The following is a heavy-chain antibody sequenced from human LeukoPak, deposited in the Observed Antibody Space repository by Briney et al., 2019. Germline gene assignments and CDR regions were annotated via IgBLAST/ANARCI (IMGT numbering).Heavy chain of an antibody. D-gene: IGHD5-18*01. V-gene: IGHV4-59*01. CDR1: GASISSYY. Sequence: SGTLSLTCTVSGASISSYYWSWIRQSPGKGVEWMGDIYKSGSTNYNPSLTSRVNIAVDTSKNHISLGLTSVTAADTAVYYCARSEKVNTATGWFDPWGQGTLVTVSS. CDR3: ARSEKVNTATGWFDP. CDR2: IYKSGST. J-gene: IGHJ5*02.